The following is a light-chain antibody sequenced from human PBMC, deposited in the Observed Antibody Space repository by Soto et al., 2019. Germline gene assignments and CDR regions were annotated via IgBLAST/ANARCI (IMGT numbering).Light chain of an antibody. CDR2: DAS. CDR1: QSINNW. CDR3: QQYDGN. V-gene: IGKV1-5*01. Sequence: DIQLTQSPSTLSSSVGDRVTLTCRASQSINNWLAWYQQKQGKAPKVLIYDASSLESGVPSRFSGSGSGTEFTITISSLQPDDFANYYCQQYDGNFGPGTKVDIK. J-gene: IGKJ3*01.